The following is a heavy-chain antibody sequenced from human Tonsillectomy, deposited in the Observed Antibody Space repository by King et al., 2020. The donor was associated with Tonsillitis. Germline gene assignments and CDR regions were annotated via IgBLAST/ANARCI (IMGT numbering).Heavy chain of an antibody. CDR1: GFTFSSYG. Sequence: VQLVESGGGVVQPGGSLRLSCAASGFTFSSYGMHWVRQAPGKGLEWGAFIRYDGSNKYYADSVKGRFTISRDNSKNTLYLQMNSLRAEDTAVYYCAKLGRFDAFDIWGQGTMVTVSS. D-gene: IGHD3-16*01. V-gene: IGHV3-30*02. J-gene: IGHJ3*02. CDR3: AKLGRFDAFDI. CDR2: IRYDGSNK.